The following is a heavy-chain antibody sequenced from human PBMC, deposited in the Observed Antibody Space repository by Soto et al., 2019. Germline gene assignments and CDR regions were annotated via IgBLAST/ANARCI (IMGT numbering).Heavy chain of an antibody. Sequence: QVQLVESVGGVVQPGRSLRLSCAASGFTFSSYGMHWVRQAPGKGLEWVAVISYDGINKYYTDSVKGRFTISRDNSKNTLFLQMHSLRADDTAVYYCAKDLRTPGPFYYDSSGYLPRDSWGQGTLVTVAS. D-gene: IGHD3-22*01. V-gene: IGHV3-30*18. CDR3: AKDLRTPGPFYYDSSGYLPRDS. J-gene: IGHJ4*02. CDR2: ISYDGINK. CDR1: GFTFSSYG.